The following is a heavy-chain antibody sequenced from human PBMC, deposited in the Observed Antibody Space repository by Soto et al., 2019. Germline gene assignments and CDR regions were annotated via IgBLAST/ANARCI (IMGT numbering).Heavy chain of an antibody. CDR1: GFTFSSYS. J-gene: IGHJ3*02. Sequence: PGGSLRLSCAASGFTFSSYSMNWVRQAPGKGLEWVSSISSSSSYIYYADSVKGRFTISRDNAKNSLYLQMNSLRAEDTAVYYCARDAGGGVGAFDIWGQGTMVTVSS. V-gene: IGHV3-21*01. D-gene: IGHD2-15*01. CDR3: ARDAGGGVGAFDI. CDR2: ISSSSSYI.